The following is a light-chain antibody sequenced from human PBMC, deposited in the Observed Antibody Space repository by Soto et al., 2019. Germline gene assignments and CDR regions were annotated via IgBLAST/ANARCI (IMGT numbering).Light chain of an antibody. CDR3: QQYGSSPPLT. V-gene: IGKV3-20*01. Sequence: EMVLTQSPGTLSLSPGERATLSCRASQSVSNSYLARYQQKSVQAPRLLIYGASGRATGIPDRFSGSGSGTDVTLTVSRLEPEDFAVYYCQQYGSSPPLTFGQGTKVDIK. CDR1: QSVSNSY. J-gene: IGKJ1*01. CDR2: GAS.